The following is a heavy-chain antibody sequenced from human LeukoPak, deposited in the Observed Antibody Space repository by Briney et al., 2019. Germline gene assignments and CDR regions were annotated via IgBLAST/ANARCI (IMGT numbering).Heavy chain of an antibody. CDR2: IYYSGST. J-gene: IGHJ5*02. CDR1: GGSISSNSYY. V-gene: IGHV4-39*01. Sequence: SETLSLTCTVSGGSISSNSYYWGWIRQPPGKGLEWIGSIYYSGSTYYNPSLKSRVTISVDTSKNQFSLKLSSVTAADTAVYFCARNRYYYGSGSYGVPNWFDPWGQGTLVTVSS. D-gene: IGHD3-10*01. CDR3: ARNRYYYGSGSYGVPNWFDP.